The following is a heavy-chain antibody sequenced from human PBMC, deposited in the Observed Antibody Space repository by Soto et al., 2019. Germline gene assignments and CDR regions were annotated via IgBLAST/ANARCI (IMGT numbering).Heavy chain of an antibody. Sequence: SVEVSCKXSGGTFSSYAISWVRQAPGQGLEWMGGIIPIFGTANYAQKFQGRVTITADESTSTAYMELSSLRSEDTAVYYCARGPKVGARNGLSYWGQGTLVTVSS. V-gene: IGHV1-69*13. D-gene: IGHD1-26*01. CDR3: ARGPKVGARNGLSY. J-gene: IGHJ4*02. CDR2: IIPIFGTA. CDR1: GGTFSSYA.